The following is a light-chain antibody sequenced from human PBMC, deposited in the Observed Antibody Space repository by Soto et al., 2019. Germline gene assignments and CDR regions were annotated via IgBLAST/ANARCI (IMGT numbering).Light chain of an antibody. CDR2: WAS. J-gene: IGKJ4*01. CDR1: RSVLYKSNNKNH. CDR3: QQYFDVPFT. V-gene: IGKV4-1*01. Sequence: IVMTQSADSLAVSLGDRSTMNCKCSRSVLYKSNNKNHLAWYQRKPGQPPQLIIYWASTRESGVPERFSGSGSGTDFTLTISRLEAEDVAFYWCQQYFDVPFTFGGGTKVDIK.